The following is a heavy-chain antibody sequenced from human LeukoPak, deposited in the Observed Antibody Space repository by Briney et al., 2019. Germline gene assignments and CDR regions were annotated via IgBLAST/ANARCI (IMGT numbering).Heavy chain of an antibody. CDR2: IYSGGST. V-gene: IGHV3-53*01. CDR1: GFTVSNHY. CDR3: ARVMVEYSSSSVNYFYYMDV. Sequence: LPGGSLRVSCAASGFTVSNHYLSWVRQAPGKGLEWVSVIYSGGSTENADSVKGRFTISRDNSNNTMHLQMNSLRAEDTAVYYCARVMVEYSSSSVNYFYYMDVWGKGTTVTVSS. D-gene: IGHD6-6*01. J-gene: IGHJ6*03.